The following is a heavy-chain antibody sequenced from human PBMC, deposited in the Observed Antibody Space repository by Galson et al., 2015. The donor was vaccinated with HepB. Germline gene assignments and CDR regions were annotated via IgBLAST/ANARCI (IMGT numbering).Heavy chain of an antibody. V-gene: IGHV3-30*18. CDR2: ISYDRNDE. CDR1: GFTFNNYA. CDR3: AKAAVGWERHNFYYFDF. Sequence: SLSLSCAASGFTFNNYAMHWARQAPGKGLEWVAVISYDRNDELYADSVKGRFTISRDTSKKTVYLQMKSLRPEDTAIYYCAKAAVGWERHNFYYFDFWGQGTLVTVSS. D-gene: IGHD1-26*01. J-gene: IGHJ4*02.